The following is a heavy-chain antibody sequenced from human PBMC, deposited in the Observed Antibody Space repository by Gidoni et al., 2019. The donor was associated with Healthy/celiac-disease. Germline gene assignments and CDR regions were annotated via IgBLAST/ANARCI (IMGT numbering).Heavy chain of an antibody. J-gene: IGHJ4*02. V-gene: IGHV1-2*02. CDR3: ARDWVATIWGMEPTNYFDY. CDR2: INPNSGGT. CDR1: GYTFTGYY. Sequence: QAQLVQSGAEVKKPGASVKVSCKASGYTFTGYYMHWVRQAPGQGLEWLGWINPNSGGTNYAQKFQGRVTMTRDTSISTAYMELSRLRSDDTAVYYCARDWVATIWGMEPTNYFDYWGQGTLVTVSS. D-gene: IGHD5-12*01.